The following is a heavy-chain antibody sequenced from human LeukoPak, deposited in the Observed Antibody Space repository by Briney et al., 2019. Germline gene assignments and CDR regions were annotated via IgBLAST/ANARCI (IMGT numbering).Heavy chain of an antibody. D-gene: IGHD6-6*01. V-gene: IGHV4-59*01. Sequence: TSETLSLTCTVSGGSISSYYWSWIRQPPGKGLEWIGYIYYSGSTNYNPSLKSQVTISVDTSKNQFSLKLTSVTAADTAVYYCARDRPAAPADYWGQGTLVTVSS. CDR2: IYYSGST. J-gene: IGHJ4*02. CDR3: ARDRPAAPADY. CDR1: GGSISSYY.